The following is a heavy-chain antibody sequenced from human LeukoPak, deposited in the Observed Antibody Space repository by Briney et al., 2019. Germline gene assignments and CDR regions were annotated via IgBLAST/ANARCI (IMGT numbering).Heavy chain of an antibody. V-gene: IGHV3-74*01. CDR2: ISSDGSIA. D-gene: IGHD4-23*01. Sequence: GGSLRLSCAASGFTFSTYWMHWVRQAPGRGLVWVSRISSDGSIAINADSVEGRFTVSRDNAKNTLYLQMNSLRVEDTAVYYCARADYGGNSDFHYWGQGTLVTVSS. CDR1: GFTFSTYW. J-gene: IGHJ4*02. CDR3: ARADYGGNSDFHY.